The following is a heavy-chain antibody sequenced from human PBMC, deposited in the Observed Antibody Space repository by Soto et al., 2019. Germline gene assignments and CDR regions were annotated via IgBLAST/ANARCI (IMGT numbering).Heavy chain of an antibody. Sequence: ASVKVSCKASGYTFTSYGISWVRQAPGQGLEWMGWISAYNGNTNYAQKPQCRVTMTTDTSTSTAYLELRSLRSDDTAVYYCARDTDSYYDMLTGYYPLDYYYYGMDVWGQGTTVTVSS. J-gene: IGHJ6*02. V-gene: IGHV1-18*04. CDR2: ISAYNGNT. D-gene: IGHD3-9*01. CDR3: ARDTDSYYDMLTGYYPLDYYYYGMDV. CDR1: GYTFTSYG.